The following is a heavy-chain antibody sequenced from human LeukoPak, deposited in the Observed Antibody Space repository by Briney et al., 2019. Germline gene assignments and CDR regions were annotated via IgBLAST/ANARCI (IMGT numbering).Heavy chain of an antibody. J-gene: IGHJ4*02. V-gene: IGHV3-21*01. Sequence: GGSLRLSCAASGFTFSSYAMTWVRQAPGKGLEWVSFITGSSSYIYYTDSVKGRFTISRDNAKNSLFLQMNSLRDEDTAVYYCASGFSSSPYFDYWGQGTLVTVSS. D-gene: IGHD6-6*01. CDR3: ASGFSSSPYFDY. CDR1: GFTFSSYA. CDR2: ITGSSSYI.